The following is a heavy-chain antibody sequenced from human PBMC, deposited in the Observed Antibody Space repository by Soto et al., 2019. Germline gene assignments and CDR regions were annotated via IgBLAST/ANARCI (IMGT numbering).Heavy chain of an antibody. V-gene: IGHV1-24*01. Sequence: ASVKVSCKVSGYTLTELSMHWVRQAPRKGLEWMGGFDPEDGETIYVQKFQGRVTMTEDTSTDTAYMELSSLRSEDTAVYYCATIARYCSGGNCYFLNAFDIWGQGTMVTVSS. J-gene: IGHJ3*02. CDR3: ATIARYCSGGNCYFLNAFDI. CDR1: GYTLTELS. D-gene: IGHD2-15*01. CDR2: FDPEDGET.